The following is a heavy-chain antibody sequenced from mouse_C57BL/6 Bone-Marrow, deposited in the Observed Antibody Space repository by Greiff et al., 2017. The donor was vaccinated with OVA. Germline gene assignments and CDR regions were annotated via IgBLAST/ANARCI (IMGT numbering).Heavy chain of an antibody. CDR3: AIYVSSSYWYFDV. CDR1: GYTFTSYW. D-gene: IGHD1-1*01. V-gene: IGHV1-55*01. CDR2: IYPGSGST. J-gene: IGHJ1*03. Sequence: QVQLQQPGAELVKPGASVKMSCKASGYTFTSYWITWVKQRPGQGLEWIGDIYPGSGSTNYNEKFKSKATLTVATSSSTAYMQLSSLTSEVSAVYYCAIYVSSSYWYFDVWGTGTTVTVSS.